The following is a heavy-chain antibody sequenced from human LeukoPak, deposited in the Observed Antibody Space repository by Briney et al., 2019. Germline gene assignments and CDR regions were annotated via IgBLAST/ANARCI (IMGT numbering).Heavy chain of an antibody. J-gene: IGHJ4*02. Sequence: PSETLSLTCTVSGGSISSGSYYWSWIRLPAGKGLEWIGRIDTSGSTNYNPSLKSRVTISVDTSKNQFSLKLSSVTAADTAVYYCARDYYYDSSGYVFDYWGQGTLVTVSS. V-gene: IGHV4-61*02. CDR2: IDTSGST. CDR3: ARDYYYDSSGYVFDY. D-gene: IGHD3-22*01. CDR1: GGSISSGSYY.